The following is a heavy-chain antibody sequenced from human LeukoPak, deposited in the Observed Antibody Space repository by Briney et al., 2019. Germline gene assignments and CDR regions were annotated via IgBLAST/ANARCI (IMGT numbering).Heavy chain of an antibody. CDR3: AKGYCSSTRCHYYYYMDV. V-gene: IGHV3-9*01. CDR2: VCRNSGSI. J-gene: IGHJ6*03. Sequence: GGLRGLYSVASRFTCADYAIHWVRQAAEQRLELILDVCRNSGSIGYADSVKGRFTISRDNAKNSLDLQMNSLRAEDTALYYCAKGYCSSTRCHYYYYMDVWGKGTTVTVSS. CDR1: RFTCADYA. D-gene: IGHD2-2*01.